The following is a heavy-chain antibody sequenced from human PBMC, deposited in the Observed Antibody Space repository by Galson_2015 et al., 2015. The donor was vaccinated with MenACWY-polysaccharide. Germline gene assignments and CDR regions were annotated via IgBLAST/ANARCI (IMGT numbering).Heavy chain of an antibody. V-gene: IGHV3-23*01. CDR3: AKGRPCAATRCYCYFDS. D-gene: IGHD2-15*01. CDR1: GFTFSTYA. Sequence: LRLSCAASGFTFSTYAMSWVRQVPGKGLEGVSTISNSGGGTTYADSVEGRFTISRVNSKNTLYLQMSSLRVEDMDVYSCAKGRPCAATRCYCYFDSWGQGALVTVSS. J-gene: IGHJ4*02. CDR2: ISNSGGGT.